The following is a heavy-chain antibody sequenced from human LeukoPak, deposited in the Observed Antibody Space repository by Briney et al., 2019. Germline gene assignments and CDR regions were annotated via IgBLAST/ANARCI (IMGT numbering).Heavy chain of an antibody. J-gene: IGHJ4*02. CDR3: ARVMGEFRIAVAGGDFDY. V-gene: IGHV1-18*01. CDR1: GYTFTSYG. CDR2: ISAYNGNT. D-gene: IGHD6-19*01. Sequence: ASVKVSCKASGYTFTSYGISWVRQAPGQGLEWMGWISAYNGNTNYAQKLQGRVTMTTDTSTSTAYMELRSLRSDDTAVYYCARVMGEFRIAVAGGDFDYWGQGTLVTVSS.